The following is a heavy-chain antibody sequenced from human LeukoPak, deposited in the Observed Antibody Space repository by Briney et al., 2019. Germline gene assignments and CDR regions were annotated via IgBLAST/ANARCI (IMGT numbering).Heavy chain of an antibody. V-gene: IGHV4-59*11. J-gene: IGHJ3*02. CDR3: ARDRISINALDM. CDR2: ISHIGST. Sequence: SETLSLTCTVSGASISGHYLTWLRQPPGKGLEWIGYISHIGSTNYNPSLKSRVAISVDTSKNQFSLKLTSVTAADTAVYYCARDRISINALDMWGQGTMVTVSS. D-gene: IGHD1-14*01. CDR1: GASISGHY.